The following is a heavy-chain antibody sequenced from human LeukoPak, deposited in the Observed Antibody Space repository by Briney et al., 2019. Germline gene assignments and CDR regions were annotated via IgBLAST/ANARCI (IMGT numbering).Heavy chain of an antibody. CDR1: GYTFTSYG. CDR3: ARGPKDIVVVPAAPQGDY. CDR2: ISAYNGNT. D-gene: IGHD2-2*01. J-gene: IGHJ4*02. Sequence: GASVKVSCKASGYTFTSYGISWVRQAPGQGLEWMGWISAYNGNTNYVQKLKGRVTMTTDTSTSTAYMELRSLRSDDTAVYYCARGPKDIVVVPAAPQGDYWGQGTLVTVSS. V-gene: IGHV1-18*01.